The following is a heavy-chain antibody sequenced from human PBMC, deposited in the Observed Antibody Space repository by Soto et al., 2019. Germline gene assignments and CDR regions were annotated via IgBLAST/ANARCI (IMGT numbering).Heavy chain of an antibody. J-gene: IGHJ4*02. CDR1: GYTFTSYD. D-gene: IGHD3-10*01. Sequence: RASVKVSCKASGYTFTSYDINWVRQATGQGLEWMGWMNPNSGNTGYAQKFQGRVTMTRNTSISTAYMELSSLRSEDTAVYYCARIGVRSILQAYRLDHWGQGTLVTVSS. V-gene: IGHV1-8*01. CDR3: ARIGVRSILQAYRLDH. CDR2: MNPNSGNT.